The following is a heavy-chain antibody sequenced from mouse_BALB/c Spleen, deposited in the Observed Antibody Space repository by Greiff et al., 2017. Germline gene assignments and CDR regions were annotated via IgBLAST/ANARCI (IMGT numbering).Heavy chain of an antibody. D-gene: IGHD1-2*01. CDR3: TTITTATGYYAMDY. CDR2: IYPSDSYT. Sequence: QVQLQQPGAELVRPGASVKLSCKASGYTFTSYWINWVKQRPGQGLEWIGNIYPSDSYTNYNQKFKDKATLTVDKSSSTAYMQLSSPTSEDSAVYDCTTITTATGYYAMDYWGQGTSVTVSA. CDR1: GYTFTSYW. V-gene: IGHV1-69*02. J-gene: IGHJ4*01.